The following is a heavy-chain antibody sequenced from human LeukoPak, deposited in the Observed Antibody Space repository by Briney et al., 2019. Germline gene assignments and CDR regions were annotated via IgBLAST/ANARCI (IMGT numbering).Heavy chain of an antibody. J-gene: IGHJ3*02. D-gene: IGHD3-3*01. CDR2: INWNGGST. CDR3: AGWYYDFWSGPRRWAFDI. Sequence: GSLRLSCAAFGFTFDDYGMSWVRQAPGKGLEWVSGINWNGGSTGYADSVKGRFTISRDNAKNSLYLQMNSLRAEDTALYYCAGWYYDFWSGPRRWAFDIWGQGTMVTVSS. CDR1: GFTFDDYG. V-gene: IGHV3-20*04.